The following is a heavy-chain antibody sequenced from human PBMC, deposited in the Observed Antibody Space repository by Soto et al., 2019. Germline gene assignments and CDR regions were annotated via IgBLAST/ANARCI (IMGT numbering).Heavy chain of an antibody. CDR2: INPNSGGT. V-gene: IGHV1-2*02. J-gene: IGHJ4*02. CDR3: ARDTQGITMVRGVITYFDY. Sequence: ASVKVSCKASGYTFTGYYMHWVRQAPGQGREWMGWINPNSGGTNYAQKFQGRVTMTRDTSISTAYMELSRLRSDDTAVYYCARDTQGITMVRGVITYFDYWGQGTLVTVSS. D-gene: IGHD3-10*01. CDR1: GYTFTGYY.